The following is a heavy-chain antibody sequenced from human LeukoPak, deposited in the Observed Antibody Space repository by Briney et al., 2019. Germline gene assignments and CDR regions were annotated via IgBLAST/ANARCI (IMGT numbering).Heavy chain of an antibody. D-gene: IGHD6-13*01. V-gene: IGHV3-33*01. J-gene: IGHJ6*02. CDR2: IWYDGSNK. Sequence: GGSLRLSCAASGFTFSSYGMHWVRQAPGKGLEWVAVIWYDGSNKCYADSVKGRFTISRDNSKNTLYLQMNSLRAEDTAVYYCARDLHSSSWYLPYYYGMNVWGQGTTVTVSS. CDR1: GFTFSSYG. CDR3: ARDLHSSSWYLPYYYGMNV.